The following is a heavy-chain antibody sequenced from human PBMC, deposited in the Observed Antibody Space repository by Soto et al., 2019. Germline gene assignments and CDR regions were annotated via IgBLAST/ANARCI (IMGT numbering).Heavy chain of an antibody. V-gene: IGHV5-10-1*01. CDR1: GYTFTSSW. CDR3: ARPGYSSGGSAFEI. Sequence: LGETLKISCKGSGYTFTSSWISWVRQMPGRGLEWMGKIDPRDSYTKYSPSFQDHVTISADKSISTAYLQWSSLKASDTAMYFCARPGYSSGGSAFEIWGQGTVVTVSS. J-gene: IGHJ3*02. D-gene: IGHD6-19*01. CDR2: IDPRDSYT.